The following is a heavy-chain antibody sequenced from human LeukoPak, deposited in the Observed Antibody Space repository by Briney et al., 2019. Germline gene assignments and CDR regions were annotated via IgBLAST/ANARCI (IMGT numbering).Heavy chain of an antibody. Sequence: GGSLRLSCAVSGFTLSSHLMHWVRQAPGKGLEWVSAISGSGGSTYYADSVKGRFTISRDNSKNTLYLQMNSLRAEDTAVYYCARERGSMIRRVEHAFDIWGQGTMVTVSS. CDR2: ISGSGGST. CDR1: GFTLSSHL. V-gene: IGHV3-23*01. J-gene: IGHJ3*02. D-gene: IGHD3-10*01. CDR3: ARERGSMIRRVEHAFDI.